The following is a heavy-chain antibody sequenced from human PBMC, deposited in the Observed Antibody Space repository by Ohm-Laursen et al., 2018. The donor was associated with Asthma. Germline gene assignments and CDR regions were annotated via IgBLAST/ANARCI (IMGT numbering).Heavy chain of an antibody. CDR1: GFTFSNFA. V-gene: IGHV3-30-3*01. J-gene: IGHJ6*02. CDR3: ARDGGLYSSGWYEVYYYGMDV. Sequence: SLRLSCSASGFTFSNFAMHWVRQAPGKGLEWVSIITSDGSWTSYADSVKGRFTISRDNSKNTLYMQMNSLRAEDTAVYYCARDGGLYSSGWYEVYYYGMDVWGQGTTVTVSS. D-gene: IGHD6-19*01. CDR2: ITSDGSWT.